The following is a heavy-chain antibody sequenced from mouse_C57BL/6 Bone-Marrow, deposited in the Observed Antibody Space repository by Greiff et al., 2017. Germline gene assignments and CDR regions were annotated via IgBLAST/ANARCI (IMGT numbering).Heavy chain of an antibody. Sequence: VQLQQPGAELVRPGSSVKLSCKASGYTCTSYWMHWVKQRPIQGLEWIGNIDPSDSETHYNQKFKEKPTLTVDKSSRTAYMQRSSLTSEDSAVYYCERNLYGSRGGAWFAYWGQGTLVTVSA. D-gene: IGHD1-1*01. CDR2: IDPSDSET. V-gene: IGHV1-52*01. J-gene: IGHJ3*01. CDR3: ERNLYGSRGGAWFAY. CDR1: GYTCTSYW.